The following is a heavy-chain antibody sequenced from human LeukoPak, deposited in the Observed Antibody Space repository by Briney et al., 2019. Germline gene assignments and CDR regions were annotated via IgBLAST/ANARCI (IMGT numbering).Heavy chain of an antibody. V-gene: IGHV4-39*01. CDR2: IYYSGST. CDR3: ARPSTYYYDSSGYFV. D-gene: IGHD3-22*01. Sequence: PSETLSLTCTVSGGSISSSSYNWGWIRQPPGKGLEWIGSIYYSGSTYYNPSLKSRVTISVDTSKNQFSLKLSSVTAADTAVYYCARPSTYYYDSSGYFVWGQGTLVTVSS. CDR1: GGSISSSSYN. J-gene: IGHJ4*02.